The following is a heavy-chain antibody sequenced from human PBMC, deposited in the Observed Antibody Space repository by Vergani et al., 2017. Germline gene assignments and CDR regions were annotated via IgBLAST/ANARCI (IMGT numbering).Heavy chain of an antibody. Sequence: QVRLQESGPGLVKPSQPLSLTCTVSGASMSSVGYYWSWIRQPPGKGLEWIGEINHSGSTNYNRSLKSRVTISVDTSKKQFSLKLSSVTAADTAVYYCARGGYRDYFDYWGQGTLVTVSS. CDR1: GASMSSVGYY. CDR3: ARGGYRDYFDY. CDR2: INHSGST. J-gene: IGHJ4*02. D-gene: IGHD5-12*01. V-gene: IGHV4-31*03.